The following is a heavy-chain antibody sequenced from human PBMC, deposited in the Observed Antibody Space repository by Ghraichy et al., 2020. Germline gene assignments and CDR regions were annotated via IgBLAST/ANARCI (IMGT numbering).Heavy chain of an antibody. CDR3: ATRIAVAGKFDY. CDR2: IYYSGST. J-gene: IGHJ4*02. D-gene: IGHD6-19*01. Sequence: SETLSLTCTVSGGSISSSSYYWGWIRQPPGKGLEWIGSIYYSGSTYYNPSLKSRVTISVDTSKNQFSLKLSSVTAADTAVYYCATRIAVAGKFDYWGQGTLVTVSS. CDR1: GGSISSSSYY. V-gene: IGHV4-39*01.